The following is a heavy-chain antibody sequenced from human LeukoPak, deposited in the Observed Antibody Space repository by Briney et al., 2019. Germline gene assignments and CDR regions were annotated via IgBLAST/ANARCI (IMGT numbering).Heavy chain of an antibody. V-gene: IGHV3-53*01. CDR1: GLTVSSKY. CDR3: ARDLRFLGGMDV. J-gene: IGHJ6*02. Sequence: GGSLRLSCAASGLTVSSKYMTWVRQAPGKGLEWVSIIYSGDSTYYADSVKGRFTISRDNSKNTLYLQMSSLRAEDTAVYYCARDLRFLGGMDVWGQGTTVTVSS. CDR2: IYSGDST. D-gene: IGHD3-3*01.